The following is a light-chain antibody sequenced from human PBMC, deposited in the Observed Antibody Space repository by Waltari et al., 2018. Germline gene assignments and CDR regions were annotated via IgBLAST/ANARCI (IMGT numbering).Light chain of an antibody. CDR2: STN. CDR3: ALHMGSGIWV. V-gene: IGLV8-61*01. Sequence: QTVVTQEPSFSVSPGGTVTHTCGLSSGSVSSTYHPSWYQQTPGQAPRTLIYSTNIRSSGVPDRFSGSILGNKAALTITGAQTDDESDYICALHMGSGIWVFGAGTKVTVL. CDR1: SGSVSSTYH. J-gene: IGLJ3*02.